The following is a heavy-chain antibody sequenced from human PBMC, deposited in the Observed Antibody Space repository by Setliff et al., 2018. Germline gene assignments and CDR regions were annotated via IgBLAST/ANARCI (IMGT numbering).Heavy chain of an antibody. V-gene: IGHV3-11*04. CDR2: ISSDGRTV. J-gene: IGHJ3*02. Sequence: GGSLRLSCAASGFTFSDYYMSWIRQAPGKGLEWVSYISSDGRTVFYADSVKGRFTISRDNAKNSLYLQMNSLRAEDTAVYYCALSLAAAGHDAFDIWGQGTMVTVSS. CDR1: GFTFSDYY. D-gene: IGHD6-13*01. CDR3: ALSLAAAGHDAFDI.